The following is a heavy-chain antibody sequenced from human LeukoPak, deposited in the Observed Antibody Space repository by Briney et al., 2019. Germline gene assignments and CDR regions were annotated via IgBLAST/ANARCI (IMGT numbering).Heavy chain of an antibody. CDR3: ARATVTPDVFDI. V-gene: IGHV4-59*01. J-gene: IGHJ3*02. D-gene: IGHD4-17*01. CDR1: GGSISNYY. CDR2: RDYRGSA. Sequence: SETLSLTCTVSGGSISNYYWSWIRQSPGKGLEWVGYRDYRGSAHYNPSLNSRVTISVGTSKNQFFLKLTSVTAADTAIYSCARATVTPDVFDIWGQGTMVTVS.